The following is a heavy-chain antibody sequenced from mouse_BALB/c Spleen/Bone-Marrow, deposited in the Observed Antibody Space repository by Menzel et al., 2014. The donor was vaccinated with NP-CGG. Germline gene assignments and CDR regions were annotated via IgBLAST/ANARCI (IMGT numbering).Heavy chain of an antibody. V-gene: IGHV7-3*02. J-gene: IGHJ1*01. CDR1: GFTFTDYY. Sequence: EVQRVESGGGLVQPGGSLRLSCAISGFTFTDYYMSWVRQPPGKALEWLGFIRNKAKGYTTEYSASVKGRFTISRDNSQSILYLQMNTLRAEDSATYYCARDINYDIYWYFDVWGAGTTVTVSS. CDR2: IRNKAKGYTT. D-gene: IGHD2-4*01. CDR3: ARDINYDIYWYFDV.